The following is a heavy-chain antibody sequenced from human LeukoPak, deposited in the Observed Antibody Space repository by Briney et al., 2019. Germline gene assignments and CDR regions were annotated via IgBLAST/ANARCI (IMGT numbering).Heavy chain of an antibody. J-gene: IGHJ4*02. D-gene: IGHD6-6*01. V-gene: IGHV1-2*02. Sequence: GASVKVSCKASGYTFTSYDINWVRQATGQGLEWMGWINPNSGGTNYAQKFQGRVTMTRDTSISTAYMELSRLRSDDTAVYYCARDWVAARPGFVDYWGQGTLVTVSS. CDR2: INPNSGGT. CDR1: GYTFTSYD. CDR3: ARDWVAARPGFVDY.